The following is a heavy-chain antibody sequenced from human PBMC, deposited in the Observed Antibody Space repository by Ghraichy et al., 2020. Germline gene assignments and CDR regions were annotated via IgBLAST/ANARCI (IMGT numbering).Heavy chain of an antibody. Sequence: SETLSLTCTVSGGSISSSSYYWGWIRQPPGKGLEWIGSIYYSGSTYYNPSLKSRVTISVDTSKNQFSLKLSSVTAADTAVYYCSTGGSQNWYFDRWGRGTLVTVSS. CDR2: IYYSGST. CDR3: STGGSQNWYFDR. V-gene: IGHV4-39*01. CDR1: GGSISSSSYY. J-gene: IGHJ2*01. D-gene: IGHD1-1*01.